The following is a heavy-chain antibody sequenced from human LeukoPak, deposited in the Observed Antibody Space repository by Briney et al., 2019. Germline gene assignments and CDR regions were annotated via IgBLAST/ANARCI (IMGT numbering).Heavy chain of an antibody. CDR1: GFTFSSYS. CDR3: ARDGVAARRMVYYMDV. Sequence: GGSLRLSCAASGFTFSSYSMNWVRQAPGKGLEWVSYISSSSSTIYYADSVKGRFTISRDNAKNSLYLQMNSLRAEDTAVYYCARDGVAARRMVYYMDVWGKGTTVTVSS. D-gene: IGHD6-6*01. V-gene: IGHV3-48*04. J-gene: IGHJ6*03. CDR2: ISSSSSTI.